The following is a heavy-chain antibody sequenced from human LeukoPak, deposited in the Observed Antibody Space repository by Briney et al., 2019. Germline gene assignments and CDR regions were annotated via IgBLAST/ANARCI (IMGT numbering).Heavy chain of an antibody. CDR2: ISYDGSNK. CDR3: ARLHSGSYYFDY. CDR1: GFTFSSYA. Sequence: GGSLRLSCAASGFTFSSYAMHWVRQAPGKGLEWVAVISYDGSNKYYADSVKGRFTISRDNSKNTLYLQMNSLRAEDTAVYYCARLHSGSYYFDYWGQGTLVTVSS. J-gene: IGHJ4*02. D-gene: IGHD1-26*01. V-gene: IGHV3-30*04.